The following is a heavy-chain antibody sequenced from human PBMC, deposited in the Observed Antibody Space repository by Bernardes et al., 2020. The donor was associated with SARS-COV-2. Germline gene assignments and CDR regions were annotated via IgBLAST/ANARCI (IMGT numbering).Heavy chain of an antibody. J-gene: IGHJ4*02. V-gene: IGHV4-59*01. CDR3: AGVGAGLRWLEY. Sequence: SETLSLTCTVSGDSISSYYWSWIRQPPGTGLEWIGYIFYSMSTNYNSSLKSRVTMSVDTSKNQFSLKLGSVTAADTAMYYCAGVGAGLRWLEYWGQGALVTVSS. D-gene: IGHD6-19*01. CDR2: IFYSMST. CDR1: GDSISSYY.